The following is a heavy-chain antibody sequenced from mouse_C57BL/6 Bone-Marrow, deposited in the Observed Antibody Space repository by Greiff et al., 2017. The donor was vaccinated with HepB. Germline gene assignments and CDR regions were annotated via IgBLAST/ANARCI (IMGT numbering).Heavy chain of an antibody. V-gene: IGHV5-12*01. D-gene: IGHD4-1*01. J-gene: IGHJ4*01. CDR1: GFTFSDYY. CDR2: ISNGGGST. Sequence: EVQRVESGGGLVQPGGSLKLSCAASGFTFSDYYMYWVRQTPEKRLEWVAYISNGGGSTHYPDTVKGRFTISRDNAKNTLYLQMSRLKSEDTAMYYCARQRVTGSLYYYAMDYWGQGTSVTVSS. CDR3: ARQRVTGSLYYYAMDY.